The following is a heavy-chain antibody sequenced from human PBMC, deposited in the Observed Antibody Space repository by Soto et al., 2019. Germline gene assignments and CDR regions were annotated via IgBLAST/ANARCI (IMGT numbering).Heavy chain of an antibody. J-gene: IGHJ5*02. Sequence: GASVKVSCKASGYTFTSYGISWVRQAPGQGLEWIGWISAYNGNTNYAQKLQSRVTMTTDTSTSTVYMELRSLRSDYTAVYYCARASGSSYWFDPWGQGTLVTVSS. V-gene: IGHV1-18*01. CDR2: ISAYNGNT. CDR1: GYTFTSYG. D-gene: IGHD1-26*01. CDR3: ARASGSSYWFDP.